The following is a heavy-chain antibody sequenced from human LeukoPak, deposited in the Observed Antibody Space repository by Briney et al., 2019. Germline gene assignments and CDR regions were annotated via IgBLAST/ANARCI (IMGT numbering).Heavy chain of an antibody. CDR3: ARDLLRYGSGSYYGY. V-gene: IGHV3-11*05. CDR1: GFTFSDYY. D-gene: IGHD3-10*01. CDR2: ISSSSSYT. J-gene: IGHJ4*02. Sequence: GGSLRLSCAASGFTFSDYYMSWIRQAPGKGPEWVSYISSSSSYTNYADSVKGRFTISRDNAKNSLYLQMNSLRAEDTAVYYCARDLLRYGSGSYYGYWGQGTLVTVSS.